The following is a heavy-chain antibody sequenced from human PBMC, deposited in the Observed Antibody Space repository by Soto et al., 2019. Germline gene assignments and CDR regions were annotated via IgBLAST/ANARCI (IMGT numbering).Heavy chain of an antibody. V-gene: IGHV4-59*01. J-gene: IGHJ5*02. D-gene: IGHD4-17*01. CDR1: GGSISSYY. Sequence: SETLSLTCTVSGGSISSYYWSWIRQPPGKGLEWIGYIYYSGCTNYNPSLKSRVTISVDTSKNQFSLKLSSVTAADTAVYYCARATTVVTPFWFDPWGQGTLVTVSS. CDR2: IYYSGCT. CDR3: ARATTVVTPFWFDP.